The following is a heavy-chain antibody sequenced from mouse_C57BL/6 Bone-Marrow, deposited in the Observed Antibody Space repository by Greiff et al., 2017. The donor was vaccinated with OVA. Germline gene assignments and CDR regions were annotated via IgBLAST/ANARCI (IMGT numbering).Heavy chain of an antibody. CDR3: ARETTVVGGY. J-gene: IGHJ2*01. CDR1: GYTFTDYN. D-gene: IGHD1-1*01. V-gene: IGHV1-22*01. CDR2: INPNNGGT. Sequence: EVQLQQSGPELVKPGASVKMSCKASGYTFTDYNMHWVKQSHGKSLEWIGYINPNNGGTSYKQKFKGKATLTVNKSSSTAYMKLRSLTSEDAAVYYCARETTVVGGYWGQGTTLTVSS.